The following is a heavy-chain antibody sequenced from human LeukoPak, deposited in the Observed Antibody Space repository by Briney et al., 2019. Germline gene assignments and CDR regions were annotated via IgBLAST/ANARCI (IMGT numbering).Heavy chain of an antibody. CDR1: GYTFTGYY. CDR3: AREAGATGWFDP. D-gene: IGHD3-9*01. V-gene: IGHV1-18*04. Sequence: ASVKVSCKASGYTFTGYYMHWVRQAPGQGLEWMGWISAYNGNTNYAQKLQGRVTMTTDTSTSTAYMELRSLRSDDTAVYYYAREAGATGWFDPWGQGTLVTVSS. J-gene: IGHJ5*02. CDR2: ISAYNGNT.